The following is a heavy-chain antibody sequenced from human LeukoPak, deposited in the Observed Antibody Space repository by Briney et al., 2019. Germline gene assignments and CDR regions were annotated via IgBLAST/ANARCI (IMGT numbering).Heavy chain of an antibody. J-gene: IGHJ4*02. D-gene: IGHD2-21*02. CDR1: GFTFSSYA. CDR2: ISYDGSNK. Sequence: GGSLRLSCAASGFTFSSYAMHWVRQAPGKGLEWVAVISYDGSNKYYADSVKGRFTTSRDNAKNSLYLQMNSLRAEDTAVYYCARDREAYCGGDCSKGVDYWGQGTLVTVSS. V-gene: IGHV3-30-3*01. CDR3: ARDREAYCGGDCSKGVDY.